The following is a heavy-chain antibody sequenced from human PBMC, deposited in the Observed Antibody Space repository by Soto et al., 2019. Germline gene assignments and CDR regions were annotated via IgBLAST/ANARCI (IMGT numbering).Heavy chain of an antibody. CDR2: IGLGSSTK. J-gene: IGHJ4*02. CDR3: AKASAGYHFDF. D-gene: IGHD3-16*02. Sequence: PGGSLRLSCAASGFTFRNYGMNWVRQAPGKGLEWVSYIGLGSSTKYYADSVKGRFTISRDNSKNTLYLQMNSLRAEDTALYYCAKASAGYHFDFWGQGTPVTVSS. CDR1: GFTFRNYG. V-gene: IGHV3-48*01.